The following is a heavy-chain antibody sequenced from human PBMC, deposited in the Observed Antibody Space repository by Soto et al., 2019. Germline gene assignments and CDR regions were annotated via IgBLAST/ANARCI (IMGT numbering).Heavy chain of an antibody. CDR3: RKGRGQTWHFDY. Sequence: EVQLLESGGGSVQPGGSLRLSCAASGFTFSSYAMHWVRRPPGKGLEWVSSISGSGGTAYYADSVKGRFSISRDSLVNTIYLEMNRLRAEDTAGHFCRKGRGQTWHFDYWGQGTLVTVSP. CDR2: ISGSGGTA. V-gene: IGHV3-23*01. CDR1: GFTFSSYA. J-gene: IGHJ4*02. D-gene: IGHD3-10*01.